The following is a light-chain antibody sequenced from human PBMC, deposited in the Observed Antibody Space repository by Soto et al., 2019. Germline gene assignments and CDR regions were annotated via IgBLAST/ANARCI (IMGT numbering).Light chain of an antibody. CDR3: QQLNSYPFT. CDR1: QGISSY. CDR2: AAS. J-gene: IGKJ3*01. V-gene: IGKV1-9*01. Sequence: DIQLTQSPSFLSASVGDRVTITCRASQGISSYLAWYQQKPGKAPKLLIYAASTLQSGVPSRFSGSGSGTEXXXXXXXXXXXXXXXYYCQQLNSYPFTFGXGXXXDIK.